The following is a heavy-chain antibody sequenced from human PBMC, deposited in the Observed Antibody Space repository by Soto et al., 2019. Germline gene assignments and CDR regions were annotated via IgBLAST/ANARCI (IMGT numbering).Heavy chain of an antibody. CDR2: ISYDGSNK. Sequence: QVQLVESGGGVVQPGRSLRLSCAASGFTFSSYGMHWVRQAPGKGLEWVAVISYDGSNKYYADSVKGRFTISRDNSKNTLYLQMNSLRAEDTAVYYCAKDWSGVVVAATQTNSWGQGTLVTVSS. CDR1: GFTFSSYG. V-gene: IGHV3-30*18. J-gene: IGHJ4*02. D-gene: IGHD2-15*01. CDR3: AKDWSGVVVAATQTNS.